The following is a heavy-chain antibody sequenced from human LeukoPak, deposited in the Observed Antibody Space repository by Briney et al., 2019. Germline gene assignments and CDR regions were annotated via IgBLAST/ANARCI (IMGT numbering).Heavy chain of an antibody. CDR3: ARRSGNSWYSDH. CDR1: GYSISSGYY. J-gene: IGHJ4*02. D-gene: IGHD6-13*01. V-gene: IGHV4-38-2*02. Sequence: SETLSLTCTVSGYSISSGYYWGWIRQPPGKGLEWIGSIYHSGSTNYNPSLKSRVTISVDTSKNQFSLKLSSVTAADTAVYYCARRSGNSWYSDHWGQGTLVTVSS. CDR2: IYHSGST.